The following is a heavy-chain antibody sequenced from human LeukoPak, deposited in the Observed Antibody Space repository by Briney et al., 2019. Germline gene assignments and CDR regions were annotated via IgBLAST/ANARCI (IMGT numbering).Heavy chain of an antibody. Sequence: ASVKVSCKASGYTFTSYDINWVRQATGQGLERMGWMNPNSGNTGYAQKFQGRVTMTRNASISTAYMELSSLRSEDTAVYYCARGGEGYDILTGYYSYWGQGTLVTVSS. CDR3: ARGGEGYDILTGYYSY. V-gene: IGHV1-8*01. CDR1: GYTFTSYD. CDR2: MNPNSGNT. J-gene: IGHJ4*02. D-gene: IGHD3-9*01.